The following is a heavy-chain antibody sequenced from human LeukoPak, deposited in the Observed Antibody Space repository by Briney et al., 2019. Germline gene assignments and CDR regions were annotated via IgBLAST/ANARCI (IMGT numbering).Heavy chain of an antibody. CDR2: ISAYNGNT. CDR3: ARAVAVDYYYYGMDV. Sequence: GSSVKVSCKASGYTFTSHGITGVRQAPGQGLEWMGWISAYNGNTTYAQKFQGRVTMTTDTSTTTAYMELRSLRSDDTAVYYCARAVAVDYYYYGMDVWGQGTTVTVSS. CDR1: GYTFTSHG. D-gene: IGHD6-19*01. J-gene: IGHJ6*02. V-gene: IGHV1-18*04.